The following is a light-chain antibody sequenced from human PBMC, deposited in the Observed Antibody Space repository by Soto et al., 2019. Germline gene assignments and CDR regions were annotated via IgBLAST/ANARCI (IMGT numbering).Light chain of an antibody. J-gene: IGKJ3*01. CDR3: QHCDYLPI. CDR1: QDITSY. CDR2: DAS. Sequence: DIQMTQSPSSLSASVGDRVTITCQASQDITSYLNWYQHKPGKAPQLLIYDASILEAGVPPRFSGSGSGTDFTLTISSLQPEDVATYYCQHCDYLPIFGHGTTVDFK. V-gene: IGKV1-33*01.